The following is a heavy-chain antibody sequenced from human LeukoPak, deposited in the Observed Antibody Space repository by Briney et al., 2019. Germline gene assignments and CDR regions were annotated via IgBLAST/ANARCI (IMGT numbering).Heavy chain of an antibody. CDR1: GYTFTSYG. D-gene: IGHD2-15*01. CDR3: ARIGTVVVVAGDAFDI. Sequence: ASVKVSCKASGYTFTSYGISWVRQAPGQGLEWMGWISAYNGNTNYAQKLQGRVTMTTDTSTSTAYMELRSLRSDDTAVYYCARIGTVVVVAGDAFDIWGQGTMVTVSS. CDR2: ISAYNGNT. V-gene: IGHV1-18*01. J-gene: IGHJ3*02.